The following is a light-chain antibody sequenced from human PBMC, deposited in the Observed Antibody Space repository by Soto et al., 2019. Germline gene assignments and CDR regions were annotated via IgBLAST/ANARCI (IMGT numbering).Light chain of an antibody. CDR2: DAS. Sequence: ETVLTQSPATLSLSPGERATLSCRASQNVDIYLAWYQQKPGQAPRLLIYDASNRATGVPPRFSGSGSGTDFTRTISSLEPEEVALYYCQQRRNWPPLTFGQGTRLEIK. CDR3: QQRRNWPPLT. CDR1: QNVDIY. J-gene: IGKJ5*01. V-gene: IGKV3-11*01.